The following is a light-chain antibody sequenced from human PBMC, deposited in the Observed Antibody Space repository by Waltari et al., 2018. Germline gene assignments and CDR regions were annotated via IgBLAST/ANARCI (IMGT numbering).Light chain of an antibody. J-gene: IGKJ2*01. Sequence: RSSQYLTKKYLSWDQQKPGQAPRLLIYVASSRAAGIPDRFSVSGSGTDFTLTISRLEPDDFAVYYCQQYGSSIMYTFGQGTKLEIK. V-gene: IGKV3-20*01. CDR3: QQYGSSIMYT. CDR2: VAS. CDR1: QYLTKKY.